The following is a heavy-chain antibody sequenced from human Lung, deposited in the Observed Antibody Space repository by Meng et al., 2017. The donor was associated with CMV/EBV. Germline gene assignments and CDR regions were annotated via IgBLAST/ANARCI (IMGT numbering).Heavy chain of an antibody. D-gene: IGHD6-19*01. Sequence: GEXXKISCAASGFTFSDSAMYWVRQASGKGLEWVGRIRSKASNYATTYAASVEGRFTISRDDSKNMVYLEMNSLKIEDTALYYCCRPTAVASSPTDYWGQGTLVTSPQ. V-gene: IGHV3-73*01. CDR1: GFTFSDSA. CDR3: CRPTAVASSPTDY. J-gene: IGHJ4*02. CDR2: IRSKASNYAT.